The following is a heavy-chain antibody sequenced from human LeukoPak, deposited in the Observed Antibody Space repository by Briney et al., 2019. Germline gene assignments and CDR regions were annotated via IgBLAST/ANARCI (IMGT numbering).Heavy chain of an antibody. J-gene: IGHJ4*02. V-gene: IGHV1-2*06. CDR3: ASLGEVLWDYYFDY. CDR1: GYTFTGYY. D-gene: IGHD1-26*01. Sequence: ASVKVSCKASGYTFTGYYMHWVRQAPGQGLEWMGRINPNSGGTNYAQKFQGRVTMTRDTSISTAYMELSRLRSDDTAVYNCASLGEVLWDYYFDYWGQGTLVTVSS. CDR2: INPNSGGT.